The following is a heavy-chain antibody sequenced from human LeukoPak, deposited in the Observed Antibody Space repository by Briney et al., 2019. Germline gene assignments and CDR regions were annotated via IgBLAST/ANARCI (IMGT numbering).Heavy chain of an antibody. Sequence: SETLSLTCAVSGGSISNGGYSWSWIRQPPGKGLEWIGYIYYSGSTNYNPSLKSRVTISVDTSKNQFSLKLSSVTAADTAVYYCARGSSSSSWWYNFDYWGQGTLVTVSS. CDR1: GGSISNGGYS. V-gene: IGHV4-61*08. CDR3: ARGSSSSSWWYNFDY. J-gene: IGHJ4*02. CDR2: IYYSGST. D-gene: IGHD2-15*01.